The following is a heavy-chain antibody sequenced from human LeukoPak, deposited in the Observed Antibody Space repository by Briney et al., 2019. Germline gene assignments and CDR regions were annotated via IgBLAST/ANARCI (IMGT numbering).Heavy chain of an antibody. CDR3: ARVLWNGDYPRFDY. J-gene: IGHJ4*02. Sequence: GGSLRLSCAASGFTFSNFAMSWVRQAPGKGLEWVSAISGSGGSTYYADSVKGRFTISRDNSKNTLHLQMNSLRAEDTAVYYCARVLWNGDYPRFDYWGQGTLVTVSS. D-gene: IGHD4-17*01. V-gene: IGHV3-23*01. CDR2: ISGSGGST. CDR1: GFTFSNFA.